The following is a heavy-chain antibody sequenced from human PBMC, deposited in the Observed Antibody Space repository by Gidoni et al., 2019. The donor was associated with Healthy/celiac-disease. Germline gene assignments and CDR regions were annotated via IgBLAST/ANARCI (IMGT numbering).Heavy chain of an antibody. V-gene: IGHV3-11*01. J-gene: IGHJ4*02. Sequence: QVQLVEHGGGLVKPGRSLRFSCAASGVTCSDYYMRWIRQAPGKGLEWVSYISGSGSTIYYADSVKGRFTVSRNNAKNSLYLQMNSLRAEDSAVYYCARPKAQWLPWDYWGQGTLVTVSS. D-gene: IGHD3-22*01. CDR2: ISGSGSTI. CDR1: GVTCSDYY. CDR3: ARPKAQWLPWDY.